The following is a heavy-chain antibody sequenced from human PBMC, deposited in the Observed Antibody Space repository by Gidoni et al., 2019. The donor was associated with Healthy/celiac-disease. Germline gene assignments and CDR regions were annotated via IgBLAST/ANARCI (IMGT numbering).Heavy chain of an antibody. Sequence: QLQLQESGPGLVKPSETLSLTCTVSGGSISSSSYYLGWIRQPPGKGLEWIGSIYYHGSTYYNPSLKSRVTISVDTSKNQFSLKLSSVTAADTAVYYCARQLGSGWYVGGYYFDYWGQGTLVTVSS. V-gene: IGHV4-39*01. CDR2: IYYHGST. J-gene: IGHJ4*02. D-gene: IGHD6-19*01. CDR1: GGSISSSSYY. CDR3: ARQLGSGWYVGGYYFDY.